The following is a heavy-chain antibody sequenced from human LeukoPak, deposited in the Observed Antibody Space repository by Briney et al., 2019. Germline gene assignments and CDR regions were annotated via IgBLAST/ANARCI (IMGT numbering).Heavy chain of an antibody. J-gene: IGHJ3*01. D-gene: IGHD1-26*01. CDR3: ARGRSGTYLGDAFDV. Sequence: PGGSLRLSCAASGFTFSSYYMSWVRQAPGRGLEWVASIKKDGTEKYYVDSVKGRFTISRDSAENSLYLQMDSLRAEDTAVYYCARGRSGTYLGDAFDVWGQGTMVTVSS. V-gene: IGHV3-7*01. CDR2: IKKDGTEK. CDR1: GFTFSSYY.